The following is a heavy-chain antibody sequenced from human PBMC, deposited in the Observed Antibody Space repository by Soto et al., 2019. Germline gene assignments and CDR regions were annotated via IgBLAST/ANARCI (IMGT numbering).Heavy chain of an antibody. V-gene: IGHV1-69*13. CDR1: GGTFSSYA. CDR3: ARREYYDFWSGYVSRGYYGMDV. Sequence: GASVKVSCKASGGTFSSYAISWVRQAPGQGLEWMGGIIPIFGTANYAQKFQGRVTITADESTSTAYMELSSLRSEDTAVYYCARREYYDFWSGYVSRGYYGMDVWGQGTTVTVSS. J-gene: IGHJ6*02. CDR2: IIPIFGTA. D-gene: IGHD3-3*01.